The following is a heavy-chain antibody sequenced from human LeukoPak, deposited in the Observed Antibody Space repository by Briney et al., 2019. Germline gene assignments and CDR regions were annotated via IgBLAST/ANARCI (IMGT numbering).Heavy chain of an antibody. CDR1: GFSFSSFSMN. J-gene: IGHJ4*02. CDR2: IYYSGTT. CDR3: ARLGGSYYYDTSGYYYVDY. D-gene: IGHD3-22*01. V-gene: IGHV4-39*01. Sequence: GSLRLSCAASGFSFSSFSMNWVRQAPGKGLEWIGTIYYSGTTYYNPSLKSRVTISVETSKNQFSLKLSSVTAADTAVYYCARLGGSYYYDTSGYYYVDYWGQGTLVTVSS.